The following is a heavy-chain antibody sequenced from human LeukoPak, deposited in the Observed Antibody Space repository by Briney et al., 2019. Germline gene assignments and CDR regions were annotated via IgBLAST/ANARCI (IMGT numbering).Heavy chain of an antibody. CDR1: GFTFSSYE. D-gene: IGHD5-18*01. Sequence: GGSLRLSCAASGFTFSSYEMNWVRQAPGKGLEWVSYISSSGSTIYYADSVKGRFTISRDNAKNSLYLQMNSLKTEDTAVYYCAKVSHGEGYSFDYWGQGTLVTVSS. CDR2: ISSSGSTI. CDR3: AKVSHGEGYSFDY. J-gene: IGHJ4*02. V-gene: IGHV3-48*03.